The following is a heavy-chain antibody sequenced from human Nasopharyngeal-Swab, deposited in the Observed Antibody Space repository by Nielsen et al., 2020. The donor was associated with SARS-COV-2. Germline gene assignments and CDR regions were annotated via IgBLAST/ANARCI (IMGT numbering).Heavy chain of an antibody. D-gene: IGHD6-19*01. J-gene: IGHJ6*02. CDR2: INAGNGNT. V-gene: IGHV1-3*01. CDR1: GYTFTSYA. Sequence: ASVKVSCKASGYTFTSYAMHWVRQAPGQRLEWMGWINAGNGNTKYSQKFQGRVTITRDTSASTAYMELSSLRSEDTAAYYCAFGIAVAGPMGYYGMDVWGQGTTVTVSS. CDR3: AFGIAVAGPMGYYGMDV.